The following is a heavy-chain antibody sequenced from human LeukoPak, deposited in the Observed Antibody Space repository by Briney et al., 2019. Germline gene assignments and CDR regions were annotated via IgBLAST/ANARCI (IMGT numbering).Heavy chain of an antibody. D-gene: IGHD4-17*01. CDR1: GFTFSSYG. CDR2: ISYDGSNK. CDR3: AKGHDYAAY. Sequence: GGSLGLSCAASGFTFSSYGMHWVRQAPGKGLEWVAVISYDGSNKYYADSVKGRFTISRDNSKNTLYLQMNSLRAEDTAVYYCAKGHDYAAYWGQGTLVTVSS. J-gene: IGHJ4*02. V-gene: IGHV3-30*18.